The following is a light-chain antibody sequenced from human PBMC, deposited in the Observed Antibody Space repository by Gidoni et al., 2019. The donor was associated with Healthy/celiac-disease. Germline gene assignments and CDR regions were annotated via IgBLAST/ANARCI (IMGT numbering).Light chain of an antibody. CDR2: EVS. CDR3: CSYAGSSTFVV. CDR1: SSEVGSYNL. J-gene: IGLJ2*01. V-gene: IGLV2-23*02. Sequence: QSALTQPASVSGSPGQSITISCTGTSSEVGSYNLVSWCQQHPGKAPKLMIYEVSKRPSWVSNRFSGSKSGNTASLTISGLQAEDEADYYCCSYAGSSTFVVFGGGTKLTVL.